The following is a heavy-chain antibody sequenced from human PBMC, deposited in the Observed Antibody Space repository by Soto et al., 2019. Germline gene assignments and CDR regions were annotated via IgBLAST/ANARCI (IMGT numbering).Heavy chain of an antibody. J-gene: IGHJ6*02. V-gene: IGHV3-30*18. CDR1: GFTFSSYG. CDR3: AKDQPSAGLPSYYGMDV. Sequence: QVQLVESGGGVVQPGRSLRLSCAASGFTFSSYGMHWVRQAPGKGLEWVAGISYDGSNKYYADSVKGRFTISRDNSKNTLYLQMNRLSAEDTAVYYCAKDQPSAGLPSYYGMDVWGQGTTVTFSS. CDR2: ISYDGSNK. D-gene: IGHD1-26*01.